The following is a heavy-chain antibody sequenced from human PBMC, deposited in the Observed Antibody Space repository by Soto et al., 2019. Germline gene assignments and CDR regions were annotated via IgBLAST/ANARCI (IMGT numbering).Heavy chain of an antibody. CDR1: GFTFSSYA. J-gene: IGHJ6*02. Sequence: PGGSLRLSCAASGFTFSSYAMSWVRQAPGKGLEWVSAISGSGGSTYYADSVKGRFTISRDNSKNTLYLQMNSLRAEDTAVYYCAITAAGPLYYYYGMDVWGQGTTVTVSS. D-gene: IGHD6-13*01. CDR3: AITAAGPLYYYYGMDV. V-gene: IGHV3-23*01. CDR2: ISGSGGST.